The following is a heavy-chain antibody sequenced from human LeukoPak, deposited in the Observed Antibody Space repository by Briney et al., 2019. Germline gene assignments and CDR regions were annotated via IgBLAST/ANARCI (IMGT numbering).Heavy chain of an antibody. V-gene: IGHV4-59*01. D-gene: IGHD3-16*01. J-gene: IGHJ4*02. CDR3: ARVNRGGAVDY. CDR2: IYYSGST. Sequence: SETLTLTCTVSGGSISSYYWSWIRQPPGKGLEWIGYIYYSGSTNYNPSLKSRVTISVDTSKNQFSLKLSSVTAADTAVYYCARVNRGGAVDYWGQGTLVTVSS. CDR1: GGSISSYY.